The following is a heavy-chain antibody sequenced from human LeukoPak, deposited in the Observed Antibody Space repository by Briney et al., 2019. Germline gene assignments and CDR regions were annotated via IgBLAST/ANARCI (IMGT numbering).Heavy chain of an antibody. V-gene: IGHV1-18*01. J-gene: IGHJ4*02. D-gene: IGHD6-13*01. CDR3: ARCYSSSWQRLDN. CDR2: ISGYSGNA. CDR1: GYTFSNFG. Sequence: ASVKVSCKASGYTFSNFGLTWVRQAPGQGLEWTGWISGYSGNANYAQKFQDRVVMTTDRSTSTAYMELRSVRSDDTAVYYCARCYSSSWQRLDNWGQGTLVIVSS.